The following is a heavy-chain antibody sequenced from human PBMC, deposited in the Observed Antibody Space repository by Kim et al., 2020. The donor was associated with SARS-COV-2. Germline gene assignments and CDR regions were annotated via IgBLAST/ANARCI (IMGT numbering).Heavy chain of an antibody. CDR1: GYTFTSYG. CDR3: ARRVYYDFWSGYHFQDYYFDY. CDR2: ISAYNGNT. D-gene: IGHD3-3*01. Sequence: ASVKVSCKASGYTFTSYGISWVRQAPGQGLEWMGWISAYNGNTNYAQKLQGRVTMTTDTSTSTAYMELRSLRSDDTAVYYCARRVYYDFWSGYHFQDYYFDYWGQGTLVTVSS. V-gene: IGHV1-18*04. J-gene: IGHJ4*02.